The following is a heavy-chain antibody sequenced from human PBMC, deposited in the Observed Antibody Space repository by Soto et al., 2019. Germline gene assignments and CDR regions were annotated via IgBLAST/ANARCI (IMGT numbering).Heavy chain of an antibody. CDR3: RRSSRYSTDV. V-gene: IGHV4-39*01. J-gene: IGHJ6*02. Sequence: QLQLQESGPGLVKPSETLSLTCTVSGGSISSSSYWGWIRQPPGKGLEWIGSIYSIGSTYYNPSLKSRVTISVDTSKTQVSLKLSSVTAADTAVYYCRRSSRYSTDVWGQGTTVTVSS. CDR2: IYSIGST. D-gene: IGHD6-13*01. CDR1: GGSISSSSY.